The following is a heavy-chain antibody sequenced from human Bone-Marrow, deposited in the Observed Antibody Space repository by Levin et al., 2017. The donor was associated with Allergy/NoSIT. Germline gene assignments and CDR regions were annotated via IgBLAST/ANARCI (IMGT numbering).Heavy chain of an antibody. J-gene: IGHJ6*02. CDR1: GYTFTGYY. V-gene: IGHV1-2*02. CDR2: INPNSGGT. Sequence: GESLKISCKASGYTFTGYYMHWVRQAPGQGLEWMGWINPNSGGTNYAQKFQGRVTMTRDTSISTAYMELSRLRSDDTAVYYCARVNYDSSGYYYEVYYYYGMDGWGQGTTVTVSS. CDR3: ARVNYDSSGYYYEVYYYYGMDG. D-gene: IGHD3-22*01.